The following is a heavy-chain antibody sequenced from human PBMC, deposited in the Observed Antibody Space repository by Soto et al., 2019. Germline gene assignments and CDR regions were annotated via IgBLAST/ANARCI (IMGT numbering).Heavy chain of an antibody. J-gene: IGHJ4*02. CDR2: IFYSGTT. CDR1: GGSITTGEHY. CDR3: ARVPLYFGELSFDY. D-gene: IGHD3-10*01. V-gene: IGHV4-31*02. Sequence: QVPLQESGPGLVKPSQTLSLTCTVSGGSITTGEHYWSWIRQHPGKGLEWIGYIFYSGTTYYNPYLKSRVTISVDTSKNQFSLKLSSVTAADTAIYYCARVPLYFGELSFDYWGQGTLVTVSS.